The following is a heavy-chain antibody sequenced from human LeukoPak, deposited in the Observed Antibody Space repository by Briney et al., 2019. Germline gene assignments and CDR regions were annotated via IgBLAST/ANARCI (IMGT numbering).Heavy chain of an antibody. Sequence: PGGSLRLSCAASGFTYSRSDMRWVRQAPGKGLEWVSSISSSGGSTYYADSVKGRFAVSRDNSKNTLYLQMNSLRAEDTALYFCARKDVLSGYYETGGQGTLVTVSS. J-gene: IGHJ4*02. CDR1: GFTYSRSD. V-gene: IGHV3-23*01. CDR3: ARKDVLSGYYET. D-gene: IGHD3-9*01. CDR2: ISSSGGST.